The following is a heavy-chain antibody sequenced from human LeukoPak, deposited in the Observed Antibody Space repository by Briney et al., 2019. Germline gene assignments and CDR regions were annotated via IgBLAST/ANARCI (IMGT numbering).Heavy chain of an antibody. CDR3: ARDSSYFDWPDTVY. Sequence: ASVKVSCKASGYTFANYGFSWVRQAPGQGLEWMGGIIPIFGTANYAQKFQGRVTITADESTSTAYMELSSLRSEDTAVYYCARDSSYFDWPDTVYWGQGTLVTVSS. D-gene: IGHD3-9*01. CDR1: GYTFANYG. J-gene: IGHJ4*02. CDR2: IIPIFGTA. V-gene: IGHV1-69*13.